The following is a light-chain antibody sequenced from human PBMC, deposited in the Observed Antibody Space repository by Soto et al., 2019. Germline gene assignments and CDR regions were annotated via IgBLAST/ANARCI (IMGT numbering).Light chain of an antibody. CDR3: QQYYSTPPYT. V-gene: IGKV4-1*01. J-gene: IGKJ2*01. Sequence: DIVMTQSPDSLAVSLGERATINCKSSQSVLYSSNNKNYLAWYQQKPGQPPKLLIYWASTRESGVPDRFSGSGSRTDFTLTISSMQDEDVAVYSCQQYYSTPPYTFGQGTKLEIK. CDR1: QSVLYSSNNKNY. CDR2: WAS.